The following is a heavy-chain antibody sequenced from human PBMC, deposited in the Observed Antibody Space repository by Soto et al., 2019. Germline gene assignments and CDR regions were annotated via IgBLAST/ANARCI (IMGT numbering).Heavy chain of an antibody. CDR1: LYIFTSKG. CDR2: INVDNGNT. CDR3: ARGWHYYDRSAYSFDY. Sequence: ASVKVSSKASLYIFTSKGLHWVRQAPVQRLEWIAWINVDNGNTKYSQKFQGRVTITGDTSASTAYMQLSSLRSEDTAVYYCARGWHYYDRSAYSFDYWGQGTLVTVSS. D-gene: IGHD3-22*01. V-gene: IGHV1-3*01. J-gene: IGHJ4*02.